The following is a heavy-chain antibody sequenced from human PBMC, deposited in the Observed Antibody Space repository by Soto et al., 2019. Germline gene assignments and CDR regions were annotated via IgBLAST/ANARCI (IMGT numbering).Heavy chain of an antibody. J-gene: IGHJ4*02. Sequence: PGGSLRLSCAASGFTVTSDYMSWVRQAPGKGLEWVSTIYSGDNTYYADSVKGRFIISRDKSKNTLYLQMNNLRAEDTAVYYCARFPRIALAAFDCWGQGTLVTSPQ. CDR2: IYSGDNT. D-gene: IGHD6-19*01. V-gene: IGHV3-66*01. CDR3: ARFPRIALAAFDC. CDR1: GFTVTSDY.